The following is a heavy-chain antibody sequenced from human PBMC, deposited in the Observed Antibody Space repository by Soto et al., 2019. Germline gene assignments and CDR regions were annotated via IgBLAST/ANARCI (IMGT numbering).Heavy chain of an antibody. J-gene: IGHJ4*02. CDR1: GLTFSNYY. Sequence: EVQLVESGGGLVKPGGSLRLSCAASGLTFSNYYMNWIRQAPGKGLEWVSSITSSGGDIYYADSVKGRLTISRDNAKNSLYLQMNSLRAEDTAVYYCAGTYDSLDYWGQGTLVTVSS. CDR3: AGTYDSLDY. V-gene: IGHV3-21*01. CDR2: ITSSGGDI. D-gene: IGHD3-22*01.